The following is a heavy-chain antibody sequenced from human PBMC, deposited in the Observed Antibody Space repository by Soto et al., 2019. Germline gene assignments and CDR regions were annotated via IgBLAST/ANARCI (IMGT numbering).Heavy chain of an antibody. CDR3: TRDPVSPGAY. D-gene: IGHD1-26*01. V-gene: IGHV3-74*01. CDR1: GFTFSSYW. CDR2: INLDGNIT. Sequence: GGSLRLSCAASGFTFSSYWMHWVRQTPGKGPLWLSRINLDGNITSYADSVKGRFTISRDNAKNTLFLQMNNLRAEDTAVYYCTRDPVSPGAYWGRGTLVTVSS. J-gene: IGHJ4*02.